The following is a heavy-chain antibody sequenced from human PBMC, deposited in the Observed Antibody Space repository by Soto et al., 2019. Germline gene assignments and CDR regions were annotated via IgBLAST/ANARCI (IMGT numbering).Heavy chain of an antibody. Sequence: KGLEWVSVIYSGGSTYYADSVKGRFTISRDNSKNTLYLQMNSLRAEDTAVYYCAREIAARPPNYYYYGMDVWGQRTTVTVSS. D-gene: IGHD6-6*01. CDR3: AREIAARPPNYYYYGMDV. CDR2: IYSGGST. J-gene: IGHJ6*02. V-gene: IGHV3-66*01.